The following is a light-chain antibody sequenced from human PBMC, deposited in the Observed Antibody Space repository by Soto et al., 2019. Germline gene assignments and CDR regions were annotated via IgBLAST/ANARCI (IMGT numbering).Light chain of an antibody. CDR1: SSDVGSHNF. V-gene: IGLV2-23*02. Sequence: QSALTQPASVSGSPGQSITISCTGTSSDVGSHNFLSWYQQHPGKAPKLIIYEVTKRPSGISNRFSGSKSANTASLTISGLQAEDEADYYCCSYGSGNSYVFGTGTKVTVL. J-gene: IGLJ1*01. CDR3: CSYGSGNSYV. CDR2: EVT.